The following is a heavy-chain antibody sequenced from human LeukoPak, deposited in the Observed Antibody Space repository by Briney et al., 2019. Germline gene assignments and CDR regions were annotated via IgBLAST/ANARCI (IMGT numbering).Heavy chain of an antibody. CDR3: AKAYYDPSGYSYYFDY. CDR2: ISGSSSYV. Sequence: GGSLRLSCAATGFAFSSHSMNWVRQAPGKGLEWVSSISGSSSYVYYADSVKGRFTISRDNAKNSLYLHMNSLRAEDTAVYYCAKAYYDPSGYSYYFDYWGQGTLVTVSS. V-gene: IGHV3-21*01. J-gene: IGHJ4*02. D-gene: IGHD3-22*01. CDR1: GFAFSSHS.